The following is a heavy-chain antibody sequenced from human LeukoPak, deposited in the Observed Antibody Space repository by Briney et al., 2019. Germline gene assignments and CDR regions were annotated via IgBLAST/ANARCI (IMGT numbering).Heavy chain of an antibody. D-gene: IGHD1-26*01. Sequence: ASVKVSCKASGGTFSSYAISWVRQAPGQGLEWMGGIIPIFGTANYAQKFQGRVTITADESTSTAYMELSSLRSEDTAVYYCARDLFSGSYYLHLDYWGQGTLVTVSS. CDR1: GGTFSSYA. V-gene: IGHV1-69*13. J-gene: IGHJ4*02. CDR2: IIPIFGTA. CDR3: ARDLFSGSYYLHLDY.